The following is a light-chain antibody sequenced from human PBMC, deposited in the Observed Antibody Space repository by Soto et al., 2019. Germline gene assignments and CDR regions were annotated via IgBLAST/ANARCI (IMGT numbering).Light chain of an antibody. J-gene: IGKJ1*01. V-gene: IGKV3-15*01. Sequence: VMKQSPATLSVSPGERATLSCRASQSVSSNLAWYQQKPGQAPRLLIYGASTRATGIPARFSGSGSGTEFTLTISSLQSEDFAVYYCQQYNDWPPEPFGQGAKADIK. CDR2: GAS. CDR1: QSVSSN. CDR3: QQYNDWPPEP.